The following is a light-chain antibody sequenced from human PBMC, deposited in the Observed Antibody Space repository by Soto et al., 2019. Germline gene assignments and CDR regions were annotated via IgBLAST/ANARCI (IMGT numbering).Light chain of an antibody. CDR2: AAS. Sequence: DIQMTQSPXSXXXXXXXRVTIXCXASXXXSXWLAWYQQKPGKAPKLLIYAASSLQSGVPSRFSGSGSGTDFTLTISSLQPEDXATYXCQQANSFPRTFGGGTKVEIK. J-gene: IGKJ4*01. V-gene: IGKV1-12*01. CDR3: QQANSFPRT. CDR1: XXXSXW.